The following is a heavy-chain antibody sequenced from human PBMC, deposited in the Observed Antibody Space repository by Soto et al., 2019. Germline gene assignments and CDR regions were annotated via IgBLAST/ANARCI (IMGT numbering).Heavy chain of an antibody. D-gene: IGHD3-22*01. CDR3: ARGYPKYYYDSSGYYSPFDY. V-gene: IGHV1-69*13. Sequence: SVKVSCKASGGAFSSYAISWVRQAPGQGLEWMGGIIPIFGTANYAQKFQGRVTITADESTSTAYMELSSLRSEDTAVYYCARGYPKYYYDSSGYYSPFDYWGQGTLVTV. CDR2: IIPIFGTA. CDR1: GGAFSSYA. J-gene: IGHJ4*02.